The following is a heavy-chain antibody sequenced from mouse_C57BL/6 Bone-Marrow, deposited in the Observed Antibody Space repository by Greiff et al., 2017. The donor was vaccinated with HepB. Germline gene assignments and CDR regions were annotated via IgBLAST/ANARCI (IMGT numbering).Heavy chain of an antibody. D-gene: IGHD1-1*01. Sequence: QVQLQQSGPELVKPGASVKISCKASGYAFSSSWMNWVKQRPGKGLEWIGRIYPGDGDTNYNGKFKGKATLTADKSSSTAYMQLSSLTSEDSAVYFCATLPQFITTVVAFDYWGQGTTLTVSS. CDR1: GYAFSSSW. CDR2: IYPGDGDT. J-gene: IGHJ2*01. CDR3: ATLPQFITTVVAFDY. V-gene: IGHV1-82*01.